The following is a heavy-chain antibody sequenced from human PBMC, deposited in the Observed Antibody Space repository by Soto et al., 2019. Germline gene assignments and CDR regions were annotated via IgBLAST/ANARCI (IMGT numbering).Heavy chain of an antibody. CDR1: GGSISSYY. J-gene: IGHJ6*03. D-gene: IGHD3-3*01. CDR2: IYYSGST. Sequence: PSETLSLTCTVSGGSISSYYWSWIRQPPGKGLEWIGYIYYSGSTNYNPSLKSRVTISVDTSKNQFSPKLSSVTAADTAVYYCASRYYDFWSGYEPPENYYMDVWGKGTTVTVSS. CDR3: ASRYYDFWSGYEPPENYYMDV. V-gene: IGHV4-59*08.